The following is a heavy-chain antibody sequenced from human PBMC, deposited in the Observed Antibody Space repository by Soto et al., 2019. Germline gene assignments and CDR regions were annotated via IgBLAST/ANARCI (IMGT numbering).Heavy chain of an antibody. CDR1: GYSFTSYW. CDR3: ARPGYSSSSESFCLWFDP. D-gene: IGHD6-6*01. Sequence: GESLEISCKGSGYSFTSYWIGWVRQMPGKGLEWMGIIYPGDSDTRYSPSFQGQVTISADKSISTAYLQWSSLKASDTAMYYCARPGYSSSSESFCLWFDPWGQGTLVTVSS. CDR2: IYPGDSDT. V-gene: IGHV5-51*01. J-gene: IGHJ5*02.